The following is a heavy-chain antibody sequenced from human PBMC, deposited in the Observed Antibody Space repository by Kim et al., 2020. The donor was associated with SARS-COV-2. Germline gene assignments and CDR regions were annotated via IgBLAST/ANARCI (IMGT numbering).Heavy chain of an antibody. CDR2: ISWNSGSI. V-gene: IGHV3-9*01. D-gene: IGHD6-13*01. Sequence: GGSLRLSCAASGFTFDDYAMNWVRQAPGKGLEWVSGISWNSGSIGYADSVKGRFTISRDNAKNSLYLQMNSLRAEDTALYYCAKDRGITAAAGSSYYYGMGVWGEGSTVNVSS. CDR3: AKDRGITAAAGSSYYYGMGV. CDR1: GFTFDDYA. J-gene: IGHJ6*01.